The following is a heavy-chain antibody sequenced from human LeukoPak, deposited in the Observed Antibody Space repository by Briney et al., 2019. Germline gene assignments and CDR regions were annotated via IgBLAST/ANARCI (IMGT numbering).Heavy chain of an antibody. J-gene: IGHJ4*02. CDR1: GFTFSSYG. Sequence: GSLRLSCAASGFTFSSYGMHWVRQAPGKGLEWVAVISYDGSNKYYADSVKGRFTISRDNSKNTLYLQMSSLRAEDTAVYYCAKSFIAARPSGPDYWGQGTLVTVSS. D-gene: IGHD6-6*01. CDR2: ISYDGSNK. V-gene: IGHV3-30*18. CDR3: AKSFIAARPSGPDY.